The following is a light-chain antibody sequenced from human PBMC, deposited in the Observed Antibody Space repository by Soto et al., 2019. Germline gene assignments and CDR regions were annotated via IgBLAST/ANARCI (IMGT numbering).Light chain of an antibody. V-gene: IGLV2-8*01. CDR3: NSFAGSAHVV. Sequence: QSALAQPPSASGSPGQSVTISCTGTSSDVGAYNYVSWDQQHRGKAPKLIIYDVSQRPSGIPDRFSGSKSGNTASLTVSGLQAEDEAVYYCNSFAGSAHVVFGGGTQLTVL. J-gene: IGLJ2*01. CDR1: SSDVGAYNY. CDR2: DVS.